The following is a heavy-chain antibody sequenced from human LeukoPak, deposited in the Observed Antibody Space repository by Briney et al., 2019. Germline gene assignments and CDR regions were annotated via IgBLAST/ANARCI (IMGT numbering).Heavy chain of an antibody. Sequence: GGSLRLSCAASGFTFSDYYMSWIRQAPGKGPEWVSYISSSGSTIYYADSVKGRFTISRDNAKNSLYLQMNSLRAEDTAVYYCAKYSYAPYYYYYMDVWGKGTTVTVSS. CDR2: ISSSGSTI. D-gene: IGHD5-18*01. J-gene: IGHJ6*03. CDR1: GFTFSDYY. V-gene: IGHV3-11*01. CDR3: AKYSYAPYYYYYMDV.